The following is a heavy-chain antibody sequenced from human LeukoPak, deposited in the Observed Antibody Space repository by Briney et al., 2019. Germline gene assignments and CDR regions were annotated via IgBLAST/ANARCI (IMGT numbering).Heavy chain of an antibody. CDR3: TFGYALDS. V-gene: IGHV3-23*01. D-gene: IGHD2-2*01. CDR2: ISGSGGGT. Sequence: PGGSLRLSCAASGFTFSTYAMSWVRQAPGKGLEWVSGISGSGGGTYYADSVRGRFTISRDNSKNTLYLQVNSLKPEDTAVYCTTFGYALDSWGQGTLVTVSS. CDR1: GFTFSTYA. J-gene: IGHJ4*02.